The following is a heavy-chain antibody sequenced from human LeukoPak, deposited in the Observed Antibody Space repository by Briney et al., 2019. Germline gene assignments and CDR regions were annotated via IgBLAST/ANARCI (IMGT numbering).Heavy chain of an antibody. CDR3: ALSARSSTSSLGD. CDR1: GYTFTGYY. CDR2: INLNSGGT. V-gene: IGHV1-2*02. D-gene: IGHD2-2*01. J-gene: IGHJ4*02. Sequence: GASVKVSCKASGYTFTGYYMHWVRQAPGQGLEWMGWINLNSGGTKNAQKFQGRVTMTRDTSTSTVYMELSSLRSGDTAVYYCALSARSSTSSLGDWGQGTLVTVSS.